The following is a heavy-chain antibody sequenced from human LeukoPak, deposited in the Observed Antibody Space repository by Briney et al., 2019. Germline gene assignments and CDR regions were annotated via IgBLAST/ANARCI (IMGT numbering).Heavy chain of an antibody. CDR2: ISGSGGTT. V-gene: IGHV3-23*01. D-gene: IGHD2-2*01. Sequence: GGSLRLSCAASGFTLSVSTMSWVRQAPGKGLEWVSGISGSGGTTRHADSVKGRLTISRDNSKNTLYLQMNSVRAEDTAVYYCAKDRGIVVVPTLFDYWGQGTLVTVSS. J-gene: IGHJ4*02. CDR1: GFTLSVST. CDR3: AKDRGIVVVPTLFDY.